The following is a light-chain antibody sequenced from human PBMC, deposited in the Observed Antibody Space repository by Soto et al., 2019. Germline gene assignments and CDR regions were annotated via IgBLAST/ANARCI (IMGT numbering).Light chain of an antibody. CDR3: QKYETSPYT. Sequence: ESVLTQSPGTLSLSPGERATLSCRASQTVIKNYLAWYQRKPGQAPRLLIYGASNRATGIPDRFSGGGSGTDFTLTISRLEPADSALYYCQKYETSPYTFGQGTKLEIK. J-gene: IGKJ2*01. V-gene: IGKV3-20*01. CDR2: GAS. CDR1: QTVIKNY.